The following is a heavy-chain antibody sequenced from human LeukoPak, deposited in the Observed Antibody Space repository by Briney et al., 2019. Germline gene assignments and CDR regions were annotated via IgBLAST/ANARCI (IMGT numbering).Heavy chain of an antibody. CDR2: ISSTRRYI. Sequence: GGSLRLSCVASGFTFSSYSMNWVRQAPGKGLEWVSCISSTRRYIYYADSVKGRFTISRDNAKNSVYLQMNSLRAEDTAVYYCTRAVAADDFSPGYWGQGTLVTVSS. CDR3: TRAVAADDFSPGY. D-gene: IGHD3/OR15-3a*01. V-gene: IGHV3-21*01. CDR1: GFTFSSYS. J-gene: IGHJ4*02.